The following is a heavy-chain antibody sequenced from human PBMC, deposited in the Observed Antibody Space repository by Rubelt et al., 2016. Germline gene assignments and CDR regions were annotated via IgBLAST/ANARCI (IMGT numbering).Heavy chain of an antibody. CDR3: GRLRGYGED. J-gene: IGHJ4*02. CDR2: IFHSGST. D-gene: IGHD4/OR15-4a*01. Sequence: QVQLQESGPGLVKPSETLSLTCTVSGYSISSGYYWGWIRQPPGKGLEWIGSIFHSGSTYDNLSLKSRVTMSVDTSNNQFSRILSAVTAAYTAVYYCGRLRGYGEDWGQGTVVTASS. V-gene: IGHV4-38-2*02. CDR1: GYSISSGYY.